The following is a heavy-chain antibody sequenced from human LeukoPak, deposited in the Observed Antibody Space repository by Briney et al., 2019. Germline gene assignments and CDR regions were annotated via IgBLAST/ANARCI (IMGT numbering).Heavy chain of an antibody. CDR2: ISSSSSYI. Sequence: GGSLRLSCAASGFTFSSYAMSWVRQAPGKGLEWVSSISSSSSYIYYADSVRGRFTISRDNAKNSLYLQMNSLRAEDTAVYYCARGATVAIWGQGTLVTVSS. V-gene: IGHV3-21*01. J-gene: IGHJ4*02. CDR3: ARGATVAI. D-gene: IGHD4-23*01. CDR1: GFTFSSYA.